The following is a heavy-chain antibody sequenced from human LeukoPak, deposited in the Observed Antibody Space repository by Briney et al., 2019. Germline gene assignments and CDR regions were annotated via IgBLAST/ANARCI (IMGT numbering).Heavy chain of an antibody. CDR3: ARGYQTHVDF. D-gene: IGHD5-18*01. CDR1: GYXFTSYW. V-gene: IGHV5-10-1*01. CDR2: IDPSDSYT. Sequence: GESLKISCNGSGYXFTSYWISWVRQVPGKGLEWMGRIDPSDSYTNYSPSFQGHVTISADKSIGTAYLHWTSLKASGTAMYYCARGYQTHVDFWGQGTLVTVSS. J-gene: IGHJ4*02.